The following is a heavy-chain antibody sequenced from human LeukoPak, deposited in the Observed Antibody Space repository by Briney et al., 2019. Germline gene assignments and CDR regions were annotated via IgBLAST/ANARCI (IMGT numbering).Heavy chain of an antibody. CDR2: IIPIFGTA. V-gene: IGHV1-69*13. Sequence: GASVKVSCKASGGTFSSYAISWVRQAPGQGLEWMGGIIPIFGTANYAQKFQGRVTITADESTSTAYMELSSLRSEDTAVYYCARALYQLPNIRYFDYWGQGTLVTVSS. CDR3: ARALYQLPNIRYFDY. D-gene: IGHD2-2*01. CDR1: GGTFSSYA. J-gene: IGHJ4*02.